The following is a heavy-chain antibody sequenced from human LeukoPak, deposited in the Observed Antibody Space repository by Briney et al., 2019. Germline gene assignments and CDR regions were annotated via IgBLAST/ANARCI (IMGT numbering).Heavy chain of an antibody. J-gene: IGHJ4*02. V-gene: IGHV3-23*01. Sequence: AGGSLRLSCAASGFTFSTYAMSWVRQAPGKGLEWVSGISASGGTTCYADSVKGRFTISRDNSKNTLYLQMNSLRGEDTAVYYCAKDKAPGSWHNPSDYWGQGTLVTVSS. CDR3: AKDKAPGSWHNPSDY. D-gene: IGHD6-13*01. CDR1: GFTFSTYA. CDR2: ISASGGTT.